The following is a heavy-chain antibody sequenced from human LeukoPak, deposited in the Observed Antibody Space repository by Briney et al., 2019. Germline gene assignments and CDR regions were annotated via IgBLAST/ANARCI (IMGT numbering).Heavy chain of an antibody. V-gene: IGHV4-39*01. Sequence: ASETLSLTCTVSGGSISSSNTYWGWIRQPPGKGLEWIATIYYSGSTYYNPSLKSRVTMPVDASKNQFSLKLSSVTAADTAVYYCASLLNGGVSHWFDPWGQGTLVTVSS. CDR1: GGSISSSNTY. D-gene: IGHD7-27*01. J-gene: IGHJ5*02. CDR2: IYYSGST. CDR3: ASLLNGGVSHWFDP.